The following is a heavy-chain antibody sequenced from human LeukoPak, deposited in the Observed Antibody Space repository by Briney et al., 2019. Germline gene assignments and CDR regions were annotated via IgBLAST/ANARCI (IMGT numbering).Heavy chain of an antibody. V-gene: IGHV3-30*02. CDR3: AKDRRGGLGVSSGWYYSDY. CDR1: GFTFSSYG. J-gene: IGHJ4*02. D-gene: IGHD6-19*01. CDR2: IRYDGSNK. Sequence: GGSLRPSCAASGFTFSSYGMHWVRQAPGKGLEWVAFIRYDGSNKYYADSVKGRFTISRDNSKNTLYLQMNSLRAEDTAVYYCAKDRRGGLGVSSGWYYSDYWGQGTLVTVSS.